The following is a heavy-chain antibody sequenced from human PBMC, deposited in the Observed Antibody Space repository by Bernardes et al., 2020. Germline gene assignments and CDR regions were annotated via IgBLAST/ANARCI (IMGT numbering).Heavy chain of an antibody. J-gene: IGHJ3*02. Sequence: VGSLRLSCAASGFTFSSYGMHWVRQAPGKGLEWVAVIWYDGSNKYYADSVKGRFTISRDNSKNTLYLQMNSLRAEDTAVYYCARDKPVVVSSNDAFDIWGQGTMVTVSS. CDR2: IWYDGSNK. CDR3: ARDKPVVVSSNDAFDI. D-gene: IGHD2-21*01. V-gene: IGHV3-33*01. CDR1: GFTFSSYG.